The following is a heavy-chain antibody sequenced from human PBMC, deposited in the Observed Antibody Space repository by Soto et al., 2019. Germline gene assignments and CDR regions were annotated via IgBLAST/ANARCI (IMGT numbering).Heavy chain of an antibody. D-gene: IGHD1-1*01. CDR3: ARGRYGDY. CDR2: ISAHNGNT. CDR1: GYTFTSYG. Sequence: QGHLVQSGAEVKKPGASVKVSCKGSGYTFTSYGITWVRQAHGQGLEWMGWISAHNGNTNYAQKLQGRVTVTRDTSTSTAYMELRSLRSDATAVYYCARGRYGDYWGQGALVTVSS. V-gene: IGHV1-18*01. J-gene: IGHJ4*02.